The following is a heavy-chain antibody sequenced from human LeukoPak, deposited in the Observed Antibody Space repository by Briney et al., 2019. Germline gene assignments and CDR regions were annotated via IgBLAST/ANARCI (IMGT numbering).Heavy chain of an antibody. V-gene: IGHV1-8*03. CDR2: MNPNSGNT. CDR3: ARATPPYYDVDY. D-gene: IGHD3-3*01. CDR1: EYTFTSYD. Sequence: ASVKVSCKASEYTFTSYDINWVRQATGQGLEWMGWMNPNSGNTGYAQKFQGRVTITRNTSISTAYMELSSLRSEDTAVYYCARATPPYYDVDYWGQGTLVTVSS. J-gene: IGHJ4*02.